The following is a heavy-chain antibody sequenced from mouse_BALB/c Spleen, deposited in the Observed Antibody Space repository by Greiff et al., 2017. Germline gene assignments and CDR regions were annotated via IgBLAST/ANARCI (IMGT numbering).Heavy chain of an antibody. CDR2: IYPGDGAT. CDR3: GGAPAGDY. Sequence: QVQLKQSGAELVRPGSSVSISCKASGYAFSSYWMNWVKQRPGQGLEWLGLIYPGDGATNYYGKFKSKATLTADTSSSTAYMLLSSLTAEDSAVYCGGGAPAGDYWGQGTTLTVS. CDR1: GYAFSSYW. V-gene: IGHV1-80*01. J-gene: IGHJ2*01.